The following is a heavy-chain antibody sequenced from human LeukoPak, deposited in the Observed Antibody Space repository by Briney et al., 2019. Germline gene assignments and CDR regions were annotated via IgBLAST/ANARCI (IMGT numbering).Heavy chain of an antibody. CDR2: ITGGGGST. CDR3: AKSPYYDASGYNREYYFDC. J-gene: IGHJ4*02. CDR1: GFSFSTYA. Sequence: PGGSLRLSCVASGFSFSTYAMSWVRQAPGKELEWVSSITGGGGSTYFADSVKDRFTISRDNSRNTLYLQLNSLRAEDTAVYYCAKSPYYDASGYNREYYFDCWGQGTLVTVSS. D-gene: IGHD3-22*01. V-gene: IGHV3-23*01.